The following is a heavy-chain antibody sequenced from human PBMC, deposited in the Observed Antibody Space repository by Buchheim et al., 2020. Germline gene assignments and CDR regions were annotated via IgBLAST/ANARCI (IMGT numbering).Heavy chain of an antibody. J-gene: IGHJ6*02. Sequence: QVQLVESGGGVVQPGRSLRLSCAASGFTFSSYGMHWVRQAPGKGLEWVAVISYDGSNKYYADSVKGRFTISRDNSKNTLYLQMNSLRAEDTAVYYCAKGAYGDYGYYYYGMDVWGQGTT. CDR1: GFTFSSYG. CDR3: AKGAYGDYGYYYYGMDV. D-gene: IGHD4-17*01. V-gene: IGHV3-30*18. CDR2: ISYDGSNK.